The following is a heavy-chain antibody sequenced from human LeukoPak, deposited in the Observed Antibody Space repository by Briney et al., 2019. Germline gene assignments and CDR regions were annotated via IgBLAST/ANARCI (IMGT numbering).Heavy chain of an antibody. CDR3: AKDPTMIVVVIPDY. V-gene: IGHV3-23*01. D-gene: IGHD3-22*01. J-gene: IGHJ4*02. Sequence: GGSQRLSCAASGFTFGSYGMSWVRQAPVKGLEWVSTISGSGGSTYYADSVKGRFTISRDNSKNTLYLQMNSLRAEDTAVYYCAKDPTMIVVVIPDYWGQGTLVTVSS. CDR1: GFTFGSYG. CDR2: ISGSGGST.